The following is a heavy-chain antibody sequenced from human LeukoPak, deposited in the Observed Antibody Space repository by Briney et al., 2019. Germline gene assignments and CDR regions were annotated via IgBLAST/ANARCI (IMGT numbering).Heavy chain of an antibody. V-gene: IGHV4-39*01. CDR1: GGYISSSSYY. D-gene: IGHD3-22*01. CDR2: IYYSGST. Sequence: SETLSLTCTASGGYISSSSYYWDWIRQPSGRGPEWIGSIYYSGSTYYNPSLKSRVTIFLDTSKNQFSLKLASVTAADTAVYYCARRRYYDSTGYLDWGQGTLVTVSS. CDR3: ARRRYYDSTGYLD. J-gene: IGHJ1*01.